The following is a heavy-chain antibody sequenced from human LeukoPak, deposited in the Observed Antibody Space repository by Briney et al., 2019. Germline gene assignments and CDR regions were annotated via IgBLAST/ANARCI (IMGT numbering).Heavy chain of an antibody. CDR2: VKHDGSER. D-gene: IGHD3-9*01. J-gene: IGHJ4*02. CDR1: GXSFSTYW. Sequence: GGSLRLSCAASGXSFSTYWMSWVRQAPGKGLEWVANVKHDGSERYHVDSVKGRFTISRDNAKNSLYLQMNSLSAADTAVYYCARDLYDLLTGYSFDYWGQGTLVTVSS. CDR3: ARDLYDLLTGYSFDY. V-gene: IGHV3-7*04.